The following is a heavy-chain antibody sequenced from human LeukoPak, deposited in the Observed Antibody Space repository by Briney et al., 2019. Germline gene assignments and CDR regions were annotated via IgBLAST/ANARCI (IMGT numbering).Heavy chain of an antibody. CDR1: GFTFSDYY. D-gene: IGHD4-17*01. J-gene: IGHJ4*02. Sequence: GGSLRLSCAASGFTFSDYYMSWIRQAPGKGLEWVAFIRYDGSNKYYADSVKGRFTISRDNSKNTLYLQMNSLRAEDTAVYYCAKDPTTVTYYFDYWGQGTLVTVSS. CDR3: AKDPTTVTYYFDY. V-gene: IGHV3-30*02. CDR2: IRYDGSNK.